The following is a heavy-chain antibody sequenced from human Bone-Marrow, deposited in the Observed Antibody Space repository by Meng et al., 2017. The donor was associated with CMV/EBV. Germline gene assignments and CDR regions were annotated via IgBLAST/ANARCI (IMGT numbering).Heavy chain of an antibody. CDR2: IYHSGST. D-gene: IGHD2-8*02. Sequence: SETLSLTCTVSGGAVSSRDYYWSWIRQSPGKGLEWIGYIYHSGSTYYNPSLKSRLIISVDTSRNQFSLKLTSVTAADTAVYYCARVNEYCTGGVCRTRVFDYWGQGTLVTVSS. CDR1: GGAVSSRDYY. V-gene: IGHV4-30-4*08. J-gene: IGHJ4*02. CDR3: ARVNEYCTGGVCRTRVFDY.